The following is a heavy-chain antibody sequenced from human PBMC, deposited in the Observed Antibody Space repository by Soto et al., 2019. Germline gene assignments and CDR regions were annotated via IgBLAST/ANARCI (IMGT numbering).Heavy chain of an antibody. D-gene: IGHD3-3*01. CDR2: ISGSGGST. CDR1: GFTFSSYA. CDR3: AKGGAAYYDFWSGYYGGSDYYYYMDV. Sequence: GGSLRLSCAASGFTFSSYAMSWVRQAPGKGLEWVSAISGSGGSTYYADSVKGRFTISRDNSENTLYLQMNSLRAEDTAVYYCAKGGAAYYDFWSGYYGGSDYYYYMDVWGKGTTVTVSS. V-gene: IGHV3-23*01. J-gene: IGHJ6*03.